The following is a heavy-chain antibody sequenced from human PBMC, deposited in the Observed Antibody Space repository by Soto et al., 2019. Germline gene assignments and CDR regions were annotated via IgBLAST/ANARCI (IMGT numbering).Heavy chain of an antibody. V-gene: IGHV3-23*01. D-gene: IGHD3-10*01. Sequence: PGGSLRLSCATSGFTFSSYAMTWVRQAPGKGLEWVSTISGNGDTTYYGDSVKGRFTISRDNSKNTLYLHVNSLRAEDAAIYYCAKGRKTYYYGTASYYQTGADYWGQGTLVTVSS. CDR3: AKGRKTYYYGTASYYQTGADY. CDR2: ISGNGDTT. CDR1: GFTFSSYA. J-gene: IGHJ4*02.